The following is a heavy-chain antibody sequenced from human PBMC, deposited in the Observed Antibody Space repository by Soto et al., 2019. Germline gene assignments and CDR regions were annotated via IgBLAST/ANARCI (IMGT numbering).Heavy chain of an antibody. J-gene: IGHJ4*02. CDR1: GFTVSSYY. CDR3: ARYNSYARDY. Sequence: PAETLTLSCTVSGFTVSSYYMSWIRQPPGKGLEWIANIHYSGSTNYNPSLASRVTISVDTSKNQFSLKMTSVTAADRAMYFCARYNSYARDYWGRGTLVTVSS. D-gene: IGHD2-2*01. CDR2: IHYSGST. V-gene: IGHV4-59*02.